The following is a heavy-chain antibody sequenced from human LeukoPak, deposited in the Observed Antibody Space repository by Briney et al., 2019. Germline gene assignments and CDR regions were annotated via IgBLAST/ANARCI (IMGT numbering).Heavy chain of an antibody. CDR2: IWYDGSNK. CDR3: AGDLHYYVAMDV. CDR1: GFTFSSYG. Sequence: PGGSLRLSCAASGFTFSSYGMHWVRQAPGKGLEWVALIWYDGSNKYYADSVKGRFTISRDNSKSTLFLQLHNLRVEDTALYYCAGDLHYYVAMDVWGQGTTVTVSS. J-gene: IGHJ6*02. D-gene: IGHD3-10*02. V-gene: IGHV3-33*01.